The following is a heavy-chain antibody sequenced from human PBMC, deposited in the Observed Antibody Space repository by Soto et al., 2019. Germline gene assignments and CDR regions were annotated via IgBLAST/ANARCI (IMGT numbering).Heavy chain of an antibody. CDR3: AYQRGCDY. D-gene: IGHD2-2*01. CDR1: GLTFTSLA. CDR2: IVVGNGST. J-gene: IGHJ4*02. V-gene: IGHV1-58*01. Sequence: QMQLVQSGPEVKKPGTSVKVSCKASGLTFTSLAVQGVRQPRGKRLEWLGWIVVGNGSTNYAQNFQESVTITRDMSTSTAYMELSSLRSEDTAVYFCAYQRGCDYWGQGTLVTVAS.